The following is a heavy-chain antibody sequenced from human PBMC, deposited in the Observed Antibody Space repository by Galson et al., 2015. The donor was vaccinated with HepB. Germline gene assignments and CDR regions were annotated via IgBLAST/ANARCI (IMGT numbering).Heavy chain of an antibody. CDR2: FDAEDGET. V-gene: IGHV1-24*01. J-gene: IGHJ6*02. CDR1: GYSLTDLS. D-gene: IGHD2-2*01. Sequence: SVKVSCKVSGYSLTDLSMHWVRQAPGKGLEWMGGFDAEDGETIYAQKFQGRVIMTEDTSTDTVYMELSSLRSEDTAVYYCATSASYCSSTSCYREVYYYGMDVWGQGTTVTVSS. CDR3: ATSASYCSSTSCYREVYYYGMDV.